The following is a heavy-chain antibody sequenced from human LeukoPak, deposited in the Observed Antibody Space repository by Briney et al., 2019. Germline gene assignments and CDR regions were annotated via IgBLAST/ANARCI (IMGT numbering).Heavy chain of an antibody. V-gene: IGHV3-30*18. Sequence: GGSLRLSCAASGFTFSSYGMHWVRQAPGKGLEWVAVISYDGSNKYYADSVKGRLTISRDNSKNTLYLQMNSLRAEDTAVYYCAKGYGGNYYGMDVWGQGTTVTVSS. J-gene: IGHJ6*02. CDR1: GFTFSSYG. D-gene: IGHD4-23*01. CDR3: AKGYGGNYYGMDV. CDR2: ISYDGSNK.